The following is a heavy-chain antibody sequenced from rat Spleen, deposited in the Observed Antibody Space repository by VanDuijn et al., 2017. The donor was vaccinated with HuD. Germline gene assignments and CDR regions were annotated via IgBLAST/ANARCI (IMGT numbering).Heavy chain of an antibody. CDR2: IINTGGST. CDR1: GFTFSNYW. J-gene: IGHJ3*01. D-gene: IGHD4-2*01. Sequence: EVQLVESGGGLVQPGRSLKLSCVASGFTFSNYWMTWIRQTPGKGLEWIASIINTGGSTYYPDSVKGRFTISRDNAKSILYLQMDSLRSEDTATYYCASRTGNWFAYWGQGTLVTVSS. V-gene: IGHV5-31*01. CDR3: ASRTGNWFAY.